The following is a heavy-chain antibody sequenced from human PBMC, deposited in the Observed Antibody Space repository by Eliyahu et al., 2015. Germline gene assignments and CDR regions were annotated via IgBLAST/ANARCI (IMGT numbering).Heavy chain of an antibody. CDR1: GFXXSSYS. CDR3: ARGYEVVTIYYFDY. V-gene: IGHV3-21*01. Sequence: EVQLVESGGGLVKPGGSLRLSCAAXGFXXSSYSMNWVRQAPGKGXEWVSSISSSSSYIYYADSXKGRFTISRDNAKNSLYLQMNSLRAEDTAVYYCARGYEVVTIYYFDYWGQGTLVTVSS. CDR2: ISSSSSYI. J-gene: IGHJ4*02. D-gene: IGHD3-22*01.